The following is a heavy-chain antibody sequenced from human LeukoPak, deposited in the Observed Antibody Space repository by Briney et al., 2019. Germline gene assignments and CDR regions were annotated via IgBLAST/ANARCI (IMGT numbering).Heavy chain of an antibody. Sequence: PETLSLTCTVSGGSISSYYWSWIRQPPGKGLEWIGYIYYSGSTNYNPSLKSRVTISVDTSKNQFSLKLSSVTAADTAVYYCARHRYSSSWYPPPYYYYGMDVWGQGTTVTVSS. J-gene: IGHJ6*02. CDR1: GGSISSYY. V-gene: IGHV4-59*08. CDR3: ARHRYSSSWYPPPYYYYGMDV. D-gene: IGHD6-13*01. CDR2: IYYSGST.